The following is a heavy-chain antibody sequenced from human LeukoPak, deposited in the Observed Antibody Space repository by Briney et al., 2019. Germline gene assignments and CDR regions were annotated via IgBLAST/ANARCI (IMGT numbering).Heavy chain of an antibody. V-gene: IGHV3-74*01. Sequence: GGSLRLSCAASGFTFTSYWMHWVRQAPGKGLVWVSRISSDASSTSYADSVKGRFTMYRDNAENTLFLQMNSLTADDTAVYYCARARGYYYDSFDYWGQGTLVTISS. J-gene: IGHJ4*02. CDR3: ARARGYYYDSFDY. CDR2: ISSDASST. D-gene: IGHD3-22*01. CDR1: GFTFTSYW.